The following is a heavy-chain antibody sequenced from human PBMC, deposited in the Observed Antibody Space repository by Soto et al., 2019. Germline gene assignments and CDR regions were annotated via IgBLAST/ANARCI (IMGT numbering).Heavy chain of an antibody. CDR1: GGSVTPYY. CDR2: VSYSGKT. V-gene: IGHV4-59*02. D-gene: IGHD2-15*01. Sequence: QVQLQESGPGLVKTSDTLSLTCTVSGGSVTPYYWSWIRQSPGEGLEWIGYVSYSGKTGYNPSLKRLVSMSIDTSKNEFSLKLTSLTAADAATYYCARQQYTVVTAFDVWGQGTTVAVSS. CDR3: ARQQYTVVTAFDV. J-gene: IGHJ3*01.